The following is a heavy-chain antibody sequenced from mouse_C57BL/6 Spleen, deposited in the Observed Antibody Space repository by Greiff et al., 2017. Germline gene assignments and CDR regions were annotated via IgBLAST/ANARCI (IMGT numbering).Heavy chain of an antibody. V-gene: IGHV1-76*01. CDR1: GYTFTDYY. CDR2: IYPGSGNT. CDR3: ARLGVTTCFDY. D-gene: IGHD2-5*01. Sequence: QVQLQQSGAELVRPGASVKLSCKASGYTFTDYYINWVKQRPGQGLEWIARIYPGSGNTYYNEKFKGKATLTAEKSSSTAYMQLSSLTSEDSAVYFCARLGVTTCFDYGGQGTTLTVSS. J-gene: IGHJ2*01.